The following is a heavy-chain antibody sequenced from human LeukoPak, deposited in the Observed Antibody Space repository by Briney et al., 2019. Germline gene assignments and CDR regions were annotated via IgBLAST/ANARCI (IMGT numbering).Heavy chain of an antibody. CDR2: TNHSGST. D-gene: IGHD2-21*02. Sequence: SETLSLTCAVYGVSFSSYYWSWIRQTPGKGLEWIGETNHSGSTNYNPSLKSRVTTTVDTSKNQTALMLPSATAADAAVYYCARLALPGGVTARGFDPWGQGTLVTVSS. CDR1: GVSFSSYY. CDR3: ARLALPGGVTARGFDP. J-gene: IGHJ5*02. V-gene: IGHV4-34*01.